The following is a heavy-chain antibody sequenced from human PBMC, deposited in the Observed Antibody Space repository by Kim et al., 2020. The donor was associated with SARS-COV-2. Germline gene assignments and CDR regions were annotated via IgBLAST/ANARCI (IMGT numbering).Heavy chain of an antibody. D-gene: IGHD6-13*01. CDR3: AREWDSSSWYSWFDP. Sequence: GGSLRLSCAASGFTFSSYSMNWVRQAPGKGLEWVSYISSSSNTIYYADSVKGRFTISRDNAKNSLYLQMNSLRDEDTAVYYCAREWDSSSWYSWFDPWGQGTLVTVSS. V-gene: IGHV3-48*02. CDR1: GFTFSSYS. CDR2: ISSSSNTI. J-gene: IGHJ5*02.